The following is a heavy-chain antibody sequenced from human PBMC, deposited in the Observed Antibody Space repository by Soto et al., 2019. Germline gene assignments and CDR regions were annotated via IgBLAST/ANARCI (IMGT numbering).Heavy chain of an antibody. V-gene: IGHV4-59*08. J-gene: IGHJ2*01. CDR1: GGSISSHY. CDR3: ARPRGIAPAVGYFDL. Sequence: QVQLQESGPGLVKPSETLSLTCTVSGGSISSHYWSWIRQPPGRGLEWIGFIYYSGITDSNPSLRNRVTISLDTSKHQLSLRLSSVTAADTAVYYCARPRGIAPAVGYFDLWGRGTLVTVSS. D-gene: IGHD6-13*01. CDR2: IYYSGIT.